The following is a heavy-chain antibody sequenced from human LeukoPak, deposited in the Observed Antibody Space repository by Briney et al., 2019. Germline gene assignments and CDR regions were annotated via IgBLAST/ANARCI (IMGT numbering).Heavy chain of an antibody. Sequence: GGSLRLSCEASGFTFSTHWMTWVRQAPGKGLEWVASINPDGSEEYYVDSVKGRFTFSRDNAQESLYLQMNSLTAEDAAVYYCTTLRKRYTYDRDSWGQGTLVTVSS. D-gene: IGHD5-18*01. CDR2: INPDGSEE. CDR3: TTLRKRYTYDRDS. J-gene: IGHJ4*02. CDR1: GFTFSTHW. V-gene: IGHV3-7*05.